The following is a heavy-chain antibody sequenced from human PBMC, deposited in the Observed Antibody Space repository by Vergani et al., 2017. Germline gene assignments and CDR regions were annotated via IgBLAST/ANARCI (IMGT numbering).Heavy chain of an antibody. CDR2: ISWNSGSI. V-gene: IGHV3-9*01. J-gene: IGHJ4*02. CDR1: GYTFTSYY. Sequence: VQLVQSGAEVKKPGASVKVSCKASGYTFTSYYMHWVQQAPGKGLEWVSGISWNSGSIGYADSVKGRFTISRDNTKNSLYLQMNSLRAEDTALYYCAKGGDEQLVSGLDYWGQGTLVTVSS. D-gene: IGHD6-6*01. CDR3: AKGGDEQLVSGLDY.